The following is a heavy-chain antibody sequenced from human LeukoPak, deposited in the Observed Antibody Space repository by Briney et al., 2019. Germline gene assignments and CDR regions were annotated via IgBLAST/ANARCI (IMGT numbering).Heavy chain of an antibody. D-gene: IGHD3-10*01. CDR3: ARDYASDY. CDR2: IKQDGSDK. CDR1: GFTFSSYW. V-gene: IGHV3-7*01. J-gene: IGHJ4*02. Sequence: TGGSLRLACAAPGFTFSSYWMSSVRQTPGKGLERVDNIKQDGSDKYYVDSVKGRFTISRDNAKNALYLQMSSLRAEDTAVYYCARDYASDYWGQGTLVTVSS.